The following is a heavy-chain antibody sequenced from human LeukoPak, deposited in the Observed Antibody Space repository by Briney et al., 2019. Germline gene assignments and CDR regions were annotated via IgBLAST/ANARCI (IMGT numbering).Heavy chain of an antibody. V-gene: IGHV4-59*01. CDR1: GGSISSYY. CDR2: IYYSGST. D-gene: IGHD3-9*01. CDR3: ARQCIDILTGYHRGELYWYFDL. J-gene: IGHJ2*01. Sequence: SETLSLTCTVSGGSISSYYWSWIRQPPGKGLEWIGNIYYSGSTNYNPSLKSRVTISVDTSKNQFSLKLSSVTAADTAVYYCARQCIDILTGYHRGELYWYFDLWGRGTLVTVSS.